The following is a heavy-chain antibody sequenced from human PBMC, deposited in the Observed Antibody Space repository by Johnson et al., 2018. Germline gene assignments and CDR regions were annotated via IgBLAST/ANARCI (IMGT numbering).Heavy chain of an antibody. CDR2: IYYDGSNK. Sequence: QVQLVQSGGGVVQPGRSLRLSCAASEFTFSHYGMHWVRQAPGEGLAWVAVIYYDGSNKYYADSVKGRCTISRDNSKNTLYLQMNSLRVQDTGVYYCARQRYCSGGTCYCFDYWGQGTLVTVSS. J-gene: IGHJ4*02. CDR3: ARQRYCSGGTCYCFDY. D-gene: IGHD2-15*01. CDR1: EFTFSHYG. V-gene: IGHV3-33*01.